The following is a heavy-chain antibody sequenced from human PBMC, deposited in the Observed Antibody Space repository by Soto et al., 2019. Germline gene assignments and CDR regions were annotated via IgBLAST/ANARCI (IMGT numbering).Heavy chain of an antibody. CDR2: ISYDGSNK. CDR1: GFTFSSYG. CDR3: AKEETRYSYGYDGDY. V-gene: IGHV3-30*18. D-gene: IGHD5-18*01. J-gene: IGHJ4*02. Sequence: QVQLVESGGGVVQPGRSLRLSCAASGFTFSSYGMHWVREAPGKGLEWVAVISYDGSNKYYADSVKGRFTISRDNSKNTLYLQMNSLRAEDTAVYYCAKEETRYSYGYDGDYWGQGTLVTVSS.